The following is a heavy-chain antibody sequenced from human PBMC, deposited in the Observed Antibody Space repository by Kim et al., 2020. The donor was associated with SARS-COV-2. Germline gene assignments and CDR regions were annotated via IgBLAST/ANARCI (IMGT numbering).Heavy chain of an antibody. J-gene: IGHJ4*02. V-gene: IGHV3-53*01. Sequence: SVNGQFTISRDTTKNTLYLQMGSLKAEDTAVYYCARDWAVGEMSHDYFDYWGQGTLVTVSS. CDR3: ARDWAVGEMSHDYFDY. D-gene: IGHD6-19*01.